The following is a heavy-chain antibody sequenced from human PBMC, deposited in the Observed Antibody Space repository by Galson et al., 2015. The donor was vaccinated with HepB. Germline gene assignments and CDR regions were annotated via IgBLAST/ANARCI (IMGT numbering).Heavy chain of an antibody. J-gene: IGHJ4*02. CDR3: AKDEWFGDSLGSGPDY. CDR2: ISYDGSNK. V-gene: IGHV3-30*18. D-gene: IGHD3-10*01. CDR1: GITFSNYG. Sequence: SLRLSCAASGITFSNYGMHWVRQAPGKGLEWVAVISYDGSNKYYGDSVKGRFTISRDNSKNTVYLQMNSLRIEDTAVYYCAKDEWFGDSLGSGPDYWGQGTLVTVSS.